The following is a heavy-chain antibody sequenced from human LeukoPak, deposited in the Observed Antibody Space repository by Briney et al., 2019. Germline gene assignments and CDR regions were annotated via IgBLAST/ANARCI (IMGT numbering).Heavy chain of an antibody. CDR1: GYTFTGYY. J-gene: IGHJ4*02. Sequence: ASVKVSCNASGYTFTGYYMHWVRQAPGQGLEWMGRIIPNSGGTNSGQKFQGRLTMTRDTSISTAYMELSRLSSDDTAVYYCARGDYDTGGYKFDYWGQGTLVTVSS. CDR3: ARGDYDTGGYKFDY. CDR2: IIPNSGGT. V-gene: IGHV1-2*06. D-gene: IGHD3-22*01.